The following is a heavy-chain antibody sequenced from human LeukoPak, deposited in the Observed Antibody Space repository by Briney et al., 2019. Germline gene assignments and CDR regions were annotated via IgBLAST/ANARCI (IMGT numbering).Heavy chain of an antibody. CDR2: INPSGGTT. V-gene: IGHV1-46*01. CDR1: GYTFTSYY. J-gene: IGHJ4*02. Sequence: GASVKVSCKSSGYTFTSYYIQWVRQAPGQGLEWMGIINPSGGTTTYAQKFQGRVTMTRDMSASTLYMDLRSLRSEDTAIYYCARAYYYDGSASYPEAYWGQGTLVTVSS. D-gene: IGHD3-22*01. CDR3: ARAYYYDGSASYPEAY.